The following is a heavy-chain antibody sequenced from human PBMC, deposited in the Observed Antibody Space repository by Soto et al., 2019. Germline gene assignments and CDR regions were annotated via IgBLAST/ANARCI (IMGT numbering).Heavy chain of an antibody. D-gene: IGHD5-12*01. J-gene: IGHJ3*02. CDR3: ARDGYNLVEAFDI. Sequence: GGSLRLSCAASGFTFSSYSMNWVRQAPGKGLEWVSSISSSSSYIYYADSVKGRFTISRDNAKNSLYLQMNSLRAEDTAVYYCARDGYNLVEAFDIWGQGTMVTVSS. CDR2: ISSSSSYI. V-gene: IGHV3-21*01. CDR1: GFTFSSYS.